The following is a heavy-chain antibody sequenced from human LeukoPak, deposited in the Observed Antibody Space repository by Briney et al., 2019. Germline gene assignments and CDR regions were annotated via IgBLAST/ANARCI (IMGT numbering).Heavy chain of an antibody. V-gene: IGHV3-66*04. J-gene: IGHJ4*02. CDR2: IYSGGSI. CDR3: TRRFDY. CDR1: GFAVSNNY. Sequence: GGSLRLSCAASGFAVSNNYMSWVRQAPGKGLEWVSVIYSGGSIYYADSVKGRFTISRDNSKNTLYLQMNSLRTEDTAVYYCTRRFDYWGQGTLVTVSS.